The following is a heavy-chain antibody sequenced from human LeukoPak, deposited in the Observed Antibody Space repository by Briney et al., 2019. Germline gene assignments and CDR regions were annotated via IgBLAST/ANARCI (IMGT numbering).Heavy chain of an antibody. J-gene: IGHJ6*02. CDR3: ARDRLHCSGGSCYYYYGMDV. D-gene: IGHD2-15*01. V-gene: IGHV3-64*01. Sequence: GGALRLSCAASVFTFSSYAMHWVRQAPGKGLEYVSAISSNGGSTDYPNSVKGRVTIYRDNYKNTLYLQMGSLRAEDMAVYYCARDRLHCSGGSCYYYYGMDVWGQGTTVTVSS. CDR2: ISSNGGST. CDR1: VFTFSSYA.